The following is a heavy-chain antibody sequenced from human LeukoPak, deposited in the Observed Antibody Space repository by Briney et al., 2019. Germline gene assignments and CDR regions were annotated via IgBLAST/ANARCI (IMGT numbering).Heavy chain of an antibody. CDR1: GGSISRYY. CDR2: IYYSGGT. V-gene: IGHV4-59*01. Sequence: PSETLSLTCTVSGGSISRYYWRWIRQPPGKGLEWIGYIYYSGGTNYNPSLKSRVTISIDTSKNQFSLKLSSVTAADMAIYYCARDNGSGYYYDYWGQGTLVTVSS. D-gene: IGHD3-22*01. CDR3: ARDNGSGYYYDY. J-gene: IGHJ4*02.